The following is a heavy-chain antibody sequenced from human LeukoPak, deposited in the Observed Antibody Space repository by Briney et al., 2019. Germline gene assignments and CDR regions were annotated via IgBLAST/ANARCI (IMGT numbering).Heavy chain of an antibody. J-gene: IGHJ4*02. Sequence: GGSLRLSCAASGFTFSNAWMSWVRQAPGKGLEWVGRIKSKTDGGTTDYAAPVKGRFTISRDDSKNTLYVQMNSLKTEDTAVYYCTTGPYDYGSGTYYHWGQGTLVTVPS. CDR3: TTGPYDYGSGTYYH. D-gene: IGHD3-10*01. CDR1: GFTFSNAW. V-gene: IGHV3-15*01. CDR2: IKSKTDGGTT.